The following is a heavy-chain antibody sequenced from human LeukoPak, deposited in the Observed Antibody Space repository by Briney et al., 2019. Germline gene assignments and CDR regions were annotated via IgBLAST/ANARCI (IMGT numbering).Heavy chain of an antibody. CDR2: ISKDGSNE. D-gene: IGHD6-19*01. CDR1: EFTFNNYG. J-gene: IGHJ4*02. V-gene: IGHV3-30*18. CDR3: AKHSSGITVAGTIQY. Sequence: GGSLRLSCAASEFTFNNYGMHWVRQAPGKGLEWVALISKDGSNEYYADSVKGRFTISRDNSKNTLDLQMNSLRADDTAVYYCAKHSSGITVAGTIQYWGQGTLVTVSS.